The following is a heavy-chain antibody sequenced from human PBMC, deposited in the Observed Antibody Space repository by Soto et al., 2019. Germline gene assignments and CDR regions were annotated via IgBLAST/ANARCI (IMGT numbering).Heavy chain of an antibody. CDR1: GYTFTSYD. CDR3: ARGFSYNSSWAFNPRPRYFDL. D-gene: IGHD6-13*01. J-gene: IGHJ2*01. CDR2: MNPNSGNT. Sequence: ASVKVSCKASGYTFTSYDINWVRQATGQGLEWMGWMNPNSGNTGYAQKFQGRVTMTRNTSISTAYMELSSLRSEDTAVYYCARGFSYNSSWAFNPRPRYFDLWGRGTLVTVSS. V-gene: IGHV1-8*01.